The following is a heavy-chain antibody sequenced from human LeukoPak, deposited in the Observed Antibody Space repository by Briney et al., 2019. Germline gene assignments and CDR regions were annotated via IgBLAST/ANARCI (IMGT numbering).Heavy chain of an antibody. CDR1: GGSISSYY. D-gene: IGHD1-26*01. CDR3: AGTGSGSFYSLDY. CDR2: IYYSGST. V-gene: IGHV4-59*12. Sequence: NPSETLSLTCTVSGGSISSYYWSWIRQPPGKGLEWIGYIYYSGSTNYNPSLKSRVTISVDTSKNQFSLKLTSLTAADTAVYYCAGTGSGSFYSLDYWGQGTLVTVSS. J-gene: IGHJ4*02.